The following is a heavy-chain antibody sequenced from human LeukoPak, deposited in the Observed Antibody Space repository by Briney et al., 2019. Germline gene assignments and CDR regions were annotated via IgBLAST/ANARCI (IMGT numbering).Heavy chain of an antibody. Sequence: ASVKVSCKASGYTFANFGITWVRQAPGQGLEWMGWISVYNGNTNYAQNLQDRVTLTTDTSTSTAYMELRSLRSDDTALYYCARTCSSSSCYMVHWGQGTLVTVSS. CDR1: GYTFANFG. CDR3: ARTCSSSSCYMVH. CDR2: ISVYNGNT. D-gene: IGHD2-2*02. J-gene: IGHJ4*02. V-gene: IGHV1-18*01.